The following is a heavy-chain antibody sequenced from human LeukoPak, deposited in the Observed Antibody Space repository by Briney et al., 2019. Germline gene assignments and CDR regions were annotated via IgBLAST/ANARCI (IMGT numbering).Heavy chain of an antibody. CDR3: ARVGGAPLGAFDI. J-gene: IGHJ3*02. Sequence: SETLSLTCTVSGGSISSYYWSWIRQPPGKGLEWIGYIYYSGSTNYNPSLKSRVTTSVDTSKNQFSLKLSSVTAADTAVYYCARVGGAPLGAFDIWGQGTMVTVSS. D-gene: IGHD3-16*01. V-gene: IGHV4-59*08. CDR1: GGSISSYY. CDR2: IYYSGST.